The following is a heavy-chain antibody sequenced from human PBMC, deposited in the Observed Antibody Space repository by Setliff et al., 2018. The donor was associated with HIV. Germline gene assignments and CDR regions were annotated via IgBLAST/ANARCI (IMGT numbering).Heavy chain of an antibody. CDR2: IYPGDSDT. Sequence: GESLKISCKASGYNFISYYIGWVRQMPGKGLEWMGIIYPGDSDTRYGPSFEDQVTISADWSITTAFLQWNSLKASDTAMYYCARRPVSDTFDVWGQGTTVTVSS. J-gene: IGHJ3*01. V-gene: IGHV5-51*01. CDR1: GYNFISYY. CDR3: ARRPVSDTFDV.